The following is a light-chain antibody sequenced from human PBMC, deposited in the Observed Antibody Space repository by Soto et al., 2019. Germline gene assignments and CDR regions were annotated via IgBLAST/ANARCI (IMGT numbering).Light chain of an antibody. CDR1: QSVSSSF. J-gene: IGKJ1*01. CDR3: QQYGSAPRT. Sequence: ETVLTQSPGTLSLSPGERATLSCRASQSVSSSFLSWYQQKPGQSPRLLIYGASGRATGIPDRFSGSGSGTDFTLTISSLEPEDFAVYYCQQYGSAPRTFGQGTKVEVK. V-gene: IGKV3-20*01. CDR2: GAS.